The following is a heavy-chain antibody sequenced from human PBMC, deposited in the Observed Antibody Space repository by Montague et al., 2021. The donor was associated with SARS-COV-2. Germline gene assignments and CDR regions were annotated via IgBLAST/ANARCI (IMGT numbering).Heavy chain of an antibody. Sequence: PALVKPTQTLTLTCTFSGFSLSTSGMCVSWIRQPPGKALEWLALIDWDDDKYYSTSLKTRLTIPKDTSKNQVVLTMTNMDPVDTATYYCATTIYDYVWGTRVEFDYWGQGTLVTVSS. CDR2: IDWDDDK. CDR3: ATTIYDYVWGTRVEFDY. CDR1: GFSLSTSGMC. V-gene: IGHV2-70*01. D-gene: IGHD3-16*01. J-gene: IGHJ4*02.